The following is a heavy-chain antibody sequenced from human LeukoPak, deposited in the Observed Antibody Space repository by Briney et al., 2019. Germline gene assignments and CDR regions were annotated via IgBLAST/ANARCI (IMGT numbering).Heavy chain of an antibody. V-gene: IGHV3-20*04. Sequence: GGSLRLSCAASGFTFDDYGMSWVRQAPGKGLEWVSDINWNGGSTGYADSVKGRFTISRDNAKNSLYLQMNSLRAEDTALYYCARRYNSRYYYYYYMDVWGKGTTVTVSS. D-gene: IGHD1-20*01. CDR2: INWNGGST. CDR3: ARRYNSRYYYYYYMDV. J-gene: IGHJ6*03. CDR1: GFTFDDYG.